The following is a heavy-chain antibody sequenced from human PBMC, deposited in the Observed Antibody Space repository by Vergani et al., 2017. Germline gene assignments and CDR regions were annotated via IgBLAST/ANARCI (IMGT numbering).Heavy chain of an antibody. CDR3: ARVNTETNGHLYYYYYIDV. Sequence: QVQLQQWGGGLLKPSETLSLTCVVNGGSFTSYHWTWIRQSQGEGLEWVGDIDHTGRPDYNPSLKSRLTMSVDKSRNQFSLTLNSVTATDTAIYFCARVNTETNGHLYYYYYIDVGGQGTAVTVS. CDR1: GGSFTSYH. V-gene: IGHV4-34*01. CDR2: IDHTGRP. D-gene: IGHD4-11*01. J-gene: IGHJ6*03.